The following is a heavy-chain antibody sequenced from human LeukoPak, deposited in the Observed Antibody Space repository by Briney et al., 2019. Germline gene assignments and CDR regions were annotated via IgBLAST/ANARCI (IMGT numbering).Heavy chain of an antibody. V-gene: IGHV3-7*01. CDR1: GFTFSSYW. CDR2: IKQDGSEK. D-gene: IGHD6-13*01. J-gene: IGHJ4*02. Sequence: GGSLRLSCAASGFTFSSYWMSWVRQAPGKGLEWVANIKQDGSEKYYVDSVKGRFTISRDNAKNSLYLQMNSLRAEDTAVYYCAREITPIFWGAAAGTDFDYWGQGTLVTVSS. CDR3: AREITPIFWGAAAGTDFDY.